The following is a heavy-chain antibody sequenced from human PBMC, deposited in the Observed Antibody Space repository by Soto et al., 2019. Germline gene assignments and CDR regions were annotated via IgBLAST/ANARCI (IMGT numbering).Heavy chain of an antibody. CDR3: ARGDRYSGSFSYYFDP. CDR1: GASISTGGCS. J-gene: IGHJ5*02. V-gene: IGHV4-30-2*01. CDR2: IYESGRT. D-gene: IGHD1-26*01. Sequence: SETLSLTCIVSGASISTGGCSWSWIRQPPGKGPEWIGYIYESGRTYYKPSLKSRASISMDKSRNQFSVRLTSVTAADTAVYFCARGDRYSGSFSYYFDPWGQGTLVTVSS.